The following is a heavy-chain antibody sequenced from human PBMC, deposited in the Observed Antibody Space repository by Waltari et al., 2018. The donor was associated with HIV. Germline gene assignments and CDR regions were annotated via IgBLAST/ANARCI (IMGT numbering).Heavy chain of an antibody. Sequence: QVQLVQAGAEVKKPGASVKVSCKASGYTFTSNGNSWVRQAPGQGRGWMGWISAYNGNTNYAQKLQGRVTMTTDTSTSTAYMELRSLRSDDTAVYYCARDWSYYYDSSGYHGGAFDIWGQGTMVTVSS. V-gene: IGHV1-18*01. CDR1: GYTFTSNG. J-gene: IGHJ3*02. D-gene: IGHD3-22*01. CDR2: ISAYNGNT. CDR3: ARDWSYYYDSSGYHGGAFDI.